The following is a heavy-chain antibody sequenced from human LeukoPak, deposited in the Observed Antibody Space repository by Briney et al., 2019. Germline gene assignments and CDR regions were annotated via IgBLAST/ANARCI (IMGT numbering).Heavy chain of an antibody. J-gene: IGHJ4*02. CDR1: GGSICSYY. CDR2: IYYSGST. V-gene: IGHV4-59*01. Sequence: SETLSLTCTVSGGSICSYYWSWIRQPPGKGLEWIGYIYYSGSTNYNPSLKSRVTISVDTSKNQFSLRLSSVTAADTAVYYCASSPSFDILTGYFPYYFDYWGQGTLVTVSS. CDR3: ASSPSFDILTGYFPYYFDY. D-gene: IGHD3-9*01.